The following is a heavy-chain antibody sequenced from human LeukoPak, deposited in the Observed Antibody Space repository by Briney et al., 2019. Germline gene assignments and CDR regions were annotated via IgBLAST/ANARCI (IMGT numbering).Heavy chain of an antibody. CDR1: GYTFTGYY. CDR2: INPNNGDT. V-gene: IGHV1-2*02. Sequence: ASVKVSCKASGYTFTGYYMHWVRQAPGQGLEWMGWINPNNGDTNYAQKFQGRVTMTRDTSISTAYMELSRLRSDDTAVYYCARDHIYCSSTSCFRDAFDIWGQGTMVTVSS. D-gene: IGHD2-2*01. J-gene: IGHJ3*02. CDR3: ARDHIYCSSTSCFRDAFDI.